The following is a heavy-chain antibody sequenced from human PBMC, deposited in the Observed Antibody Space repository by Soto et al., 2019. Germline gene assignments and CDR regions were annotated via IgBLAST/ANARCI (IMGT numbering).Heavy chain of an antibody. J-gene: IGHJ5*02. CDR2: IDHSGST. Sequence: QVQLQESRPRLVKPSGTLSPTSAASGGSISSSNWWRWVRQPPGKELKWIGEIDHSGSTNYNPSLKSRVTISVDKSKNQFYLKLSSVTAADTAVYYCARNPETTVTTSWFDPWGQGTLVTVSS. D-gene: IGHD4-17*01. CDR3: ARNPETTVTTSWFDP. V-gene: IGHV4-4*02. CDR1: GGSISSSNW.